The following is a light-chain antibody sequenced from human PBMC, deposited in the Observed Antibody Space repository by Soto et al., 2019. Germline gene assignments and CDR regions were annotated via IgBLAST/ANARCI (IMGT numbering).Light chain of an antibody. CDR1: QGISSY. J-gene: IGKJ1*01. V-gene: IGKV1-8*01. Sequence: AIRMTQSPSSLSASTGDRVTITCRASQGISSYLAWYQQKPGKAPKLLIYAASTLQSGVPSRFSGSGSRTDFTLTISCLQSEDFATYYCQQYYSYSWTFGQGTKVDIK. CDR2: AAS. CDR3: QQYYSYSWT.